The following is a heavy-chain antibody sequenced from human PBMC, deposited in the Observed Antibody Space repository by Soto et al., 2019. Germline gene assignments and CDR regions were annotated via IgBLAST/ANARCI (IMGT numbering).Heavy chain of an antibody. J-gene: IGHJ4*02. CDR3: GKDELRMATRSFDY. D-gene: IGHD2-15*01. CDR2: ISGSGRST. CDR1: GFTFSSYA. V-gene: IGHV3-23*01. Sequence: EVQLLESGGGLVQPGGSLRLSCAASGFTFSSYAMSWVRQAPGKGLEWVSAISGSGRSTYYADSVKGRVTISRDNSKNRRYLQMNSLRAEDTAVYYCGKDELRMATRSFDYWGQVTLVTVSS.